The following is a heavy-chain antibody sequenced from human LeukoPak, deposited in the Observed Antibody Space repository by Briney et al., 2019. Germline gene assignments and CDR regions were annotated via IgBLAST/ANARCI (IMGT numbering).Heavy chain of an antibody. Sequence: GGSLRLSCAASGFTFSSYSMNWVRQAPGKGLEWVSSISSSSSYIYYADSVKGRFTISRDNAKNSLYLQMNSLRAEDTAVYYCARDDETDIVVVPAATSVAFDIWGQGTMATVSS. CDR3: ARDDETDIVVVPAATSVAFDI. V-gene: IGHV3-21*01. D-gene: IGHD2-2*01. J-gene: IGHJ3*02. CDR2: ISSSSSYI. CDR1: GFTFSSYS.